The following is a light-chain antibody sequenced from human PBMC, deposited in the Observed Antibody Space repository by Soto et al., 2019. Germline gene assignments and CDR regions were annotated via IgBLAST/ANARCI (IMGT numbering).Light chain of an antibody. Sequence: QSVLTQPASVSGSPGQSLTISCTGTSRDIGFYNYVSWYQQYPGNAPKLIIFDVSNRPSGVSGRFSGSKSGNTASLTISGLLPEDGADYYCSPYTTRSTYVFGSGTKVTVL. CDR3: SPYTTRSTYV. CDR2: DVS. V-gene: IGLV2-14*03. CDR1: SRDIGFYNY. J-gene: IGLJ1*01.